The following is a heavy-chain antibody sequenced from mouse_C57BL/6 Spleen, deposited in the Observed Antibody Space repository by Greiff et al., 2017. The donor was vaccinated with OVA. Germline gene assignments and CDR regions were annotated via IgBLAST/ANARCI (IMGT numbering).Heavy chain of an antibody. V-gene: IGHV5-6*01. Sequence: EVHLVESGGDLVKPGGSLKLSCAASGFTFSSYGMSWVRQTPDKRLEWVATISSGGSYTYYPDSVKGRFTISRDNAKNTLYLQMSSLKSEDTAMYYCARDDGYFDYWGQGTTLTVSS. D-gene: IGHD2-3*01. CDR3: ARDDGYFDY. CDR2: ISSGGSYT. CDR1: GFTFSSYG. J-gene: IGHJ2*01.